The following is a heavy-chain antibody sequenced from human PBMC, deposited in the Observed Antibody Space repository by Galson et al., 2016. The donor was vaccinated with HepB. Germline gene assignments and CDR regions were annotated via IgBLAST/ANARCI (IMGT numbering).Heavy chain of an antibody. CDR1: GFSFSWYD. CDR2: IGSAGDI. D-gene: IGHD6-19*01. Sequence: SLRLSCAASGFSFSWYDMHWVRQGTGKGLEWVSSIGSAGDIYYSDSVKGRFTISRGNSKDSLYLQMDSLGAGDTAVYFCARAYYSSAWPYAFDVWGQGITVTVSS. J-gene: IGHJ3*01. CDR3: ARAYYSSAWPYAFDV. V-gene: IGHV3-13*04.